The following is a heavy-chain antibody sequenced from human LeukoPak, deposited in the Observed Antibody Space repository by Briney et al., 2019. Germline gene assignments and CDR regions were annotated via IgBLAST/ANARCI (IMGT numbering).Heavy chain of an antibody. D-gene: IGHD3-22*01. CDR3: ARTDYYYDSSGYTRSDAFDI. CDR1: GGSISSGGYS. J-gene: IGHJ3*02. Sequence: PSQTLSLTCAVSGGSISSGGYSWSWIRQPPGKGLEWIGYIYHSGSTYYNPSLKSLVTISVDRSKNQFSLKLISVTAADTAVYYCARTDYYYDSSGYTRSDAFDIWGQGTMVTVSS. V-gene: IGHV4-30-2*01. CDR2: IYHSGST.